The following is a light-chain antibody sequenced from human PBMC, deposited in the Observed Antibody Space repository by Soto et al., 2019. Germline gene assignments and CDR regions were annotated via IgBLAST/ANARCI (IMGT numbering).Light chain of an antibody. CDR1: SSDVGGYNY. Sequence: QSALTQPASVSGSPGQSITISCTGTSSDVGGYNYVSWYQQHPGKAPKLMIYDVSNRPSGVSNRFSGSKSGNTASLTISGLQAQDEADYYCRSYTSNSTHVVFGGGTKLTVL. CDR2: DVS. CDR3: RSYTSNSTHVV. V-gene: IGLV2-14*01. J-gene: IGLJ2*01.